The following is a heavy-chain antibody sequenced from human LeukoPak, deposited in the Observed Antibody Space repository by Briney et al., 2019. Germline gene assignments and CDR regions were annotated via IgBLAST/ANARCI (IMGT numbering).Heavy chain of an antibody. CDR1: GGSISSYY. CDR2: IYYTGST. D-gene: IGHD6-13*01. V-gene: IGHV4-59*12. CDR3: ARDPEYGSSWYINY. J-gene: IGHJ4*02. Sequence: SETLSLTCTVSGGSISSYYWSWLRQPPGKGLEWIGYIYYTGSTNYNPPPKSLVTISVDKSKNQFSLNLNSVTAADTAVYYCARDPEYGSSWYINYWGQGTLVTVSS.